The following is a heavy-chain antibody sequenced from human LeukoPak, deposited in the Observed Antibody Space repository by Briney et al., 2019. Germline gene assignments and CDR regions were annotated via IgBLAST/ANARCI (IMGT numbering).Heavy chain of an antibody. V-gene: IGHV4-59*01. Sequence: SETLSLTCTVSGGSISSYYWSWIRQPPGKGLEWIGYIYYSGSTNYNPSLKSRVTISVDTSKNQFSLKLSSVTAADTAVYYCARTSGSYRIDYWGQGTLVTVSS. CDR2: IYYSGST. CDR1: GGSISSYY. D-gene: IGHD1-26*01. CDR3: ARTSGSYRIDY. J-gene: IGHJ4*02.